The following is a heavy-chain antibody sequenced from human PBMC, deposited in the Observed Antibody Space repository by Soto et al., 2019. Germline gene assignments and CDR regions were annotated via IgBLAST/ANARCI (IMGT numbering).Heavy chain of an antibody. Sequence: GASVKVSCKASGYTFTNYGISWVRQAPGQGLEWMGWISAYNGNTNYAQKLQGRVTMTTDTSTSTAYMELRSLRSDDTAVYYCARDLAAARRTRFDPWGQGTLVTVSS. D-gene: IGHD6-13*01. V-gene: IGHV1-18*01. CDR1: GYTFTNYG. CDR2: ISAYNGNT. CDR3: ARDLAAARRTRFDP. J-gene: IGHJ5*02.